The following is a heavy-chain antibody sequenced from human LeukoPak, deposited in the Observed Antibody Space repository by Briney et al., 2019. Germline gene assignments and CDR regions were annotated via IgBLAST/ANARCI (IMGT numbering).Heavy chain of an antibody. CDR2: INPNSGGT. V-gene: IGHV1-2*02. D-gene: IGHD1-26*01. Sequence: ASVKVSCKASGYTFTGYYMHWVRQAPGQGLEWMGWINPNSGGTNYAQKFQGRVTMTRDTSISTAYMELSRLRSDDTAVYYCARSKSGGIVGPGLGYWGQGTLVTVSS. CDR1: GYTFTGYY. J-gene: IGHJ4*02. CDR3: ARSKSGGIVGPGLGY.